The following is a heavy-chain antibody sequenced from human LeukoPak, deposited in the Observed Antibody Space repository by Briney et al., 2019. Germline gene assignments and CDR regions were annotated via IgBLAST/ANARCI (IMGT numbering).Heavy chain of an antibody. CDR2: IYYSGST. CDR3: ARDAPIVVVPAAIPGYYYYGMDV. CDR1: GGSVSSGSYY. V-gene: IGHV4-61*01. D-gene: IGHD2-2*01. J-gene: IGHJ6*04. Sequence: SETLSLTCIVSGGSVSSGSYYWSWIRQPPGKGLEWIGYIYYSGSTNYNPSLKSRVSISVDTSKNQFSLKLSSVTAADTAVYYCARDAPIVVVPAAIPGYYYYGMDVWGKGTTVTVSS.